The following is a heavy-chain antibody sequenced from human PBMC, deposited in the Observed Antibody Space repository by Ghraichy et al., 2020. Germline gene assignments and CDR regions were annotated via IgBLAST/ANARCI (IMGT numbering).Heavy chain of an antibody. CDR1: GGSISSSSYY. CDR3: ARLSLQYHGGYYGMDV. J-gene: IGHJ6*02. D-gene: IGHD3-10*01. V-gene: IGHV4-39*01. CDR2: IYYSGST. Sequence: SETLSLTCTVSGGSISSSSYYWGWIRQPPGKGLEWIGSIYYSGSTYYNPSLKSRVTISVDTSKNQFSLKLSSVTAADTAVYYCARLSLQYHGGYYGMDVWGQGTTVTVSS.